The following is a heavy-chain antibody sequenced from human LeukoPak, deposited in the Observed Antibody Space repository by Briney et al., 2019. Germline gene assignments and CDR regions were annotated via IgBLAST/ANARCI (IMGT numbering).Heavy chain of an antibody. CDR3: TTEYSYGLGAYYFDY. Sequence: GGSLRLSCVASGFSFSDYWMSWVRQAPGKGLGWVGRIKSKTDGGTTDYAAPVKGRFTISRDDSKNTLYLQMNSLKTEDTAVYYCTTEYSYGLGAYYFDYWGQGTLVTVSS. CDR1: GFSFSDYW. D-gene: IGHD5-18*01. V-gene: IGHV3-15*01. J-gene: IGHJ4*02. CDR2: IKSKTDGGTT.